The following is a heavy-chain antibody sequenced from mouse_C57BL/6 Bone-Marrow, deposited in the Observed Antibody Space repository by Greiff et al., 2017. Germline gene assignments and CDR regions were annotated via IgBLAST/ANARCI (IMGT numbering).Heavy chain of an antibody. J-gene: IGHJ2*01. V-gene: IGHV1-20*01. Sequence: EVQLQQSGPELVKPGASVKLSCKASGYSFTGYFMNWVMQSHGKSLEWIGRINPYNGDTFYNQKFKGKATLTVDKSSSTAHMELRSLTSEDSAVYYWARSEQGYFDYWGQGTTLTVSS. CDR3: ARSEQGYFDY. CDR2: INPYNGDT. CDR1: GYSFTGYF.